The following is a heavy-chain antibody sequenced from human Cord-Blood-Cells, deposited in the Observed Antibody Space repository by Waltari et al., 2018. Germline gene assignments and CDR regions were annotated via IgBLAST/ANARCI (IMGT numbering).Heavy chain of an antibody. Sequence: EVQLVESGGGLVQPGRSLRLSCAASGFTFDDSALHWVRKGPGEGRGWVSGISWDSGSIGYADSVKGRFTISRDNAKNSLYLQMNSLRAEDMALYYCAKGGYSSSFDAFDIWGQGTMVTVSS. CDR3: AKGGYSSSFDAFDI. V-gene: IGHV3-9*03. D-gene: IGHD6-6*01. CDR1: GFTFDDSA. J-gene: IGHJ3*02. CDR2: ISWDSGSI.